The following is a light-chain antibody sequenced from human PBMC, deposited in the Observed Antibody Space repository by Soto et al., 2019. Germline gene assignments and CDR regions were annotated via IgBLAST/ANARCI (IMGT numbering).Light chain of an antibody. CDR1: PSLVSSDGMAY. CDR2: KVS. CDR3: MQGTHWPIT. J-gene: IGKJ5*01. V-gene: IGKV2-30*01. Sequence: VVMSQSPLSLPVTLGQPASTSSRSNPSLVSSDGMAYFSWFQQRPGRSPRRLIYKVSNRDSGVPARFSGSGSGTDFALKISRVEAEDFGVYYCMQGTHWPITFGQGTRLEIK.